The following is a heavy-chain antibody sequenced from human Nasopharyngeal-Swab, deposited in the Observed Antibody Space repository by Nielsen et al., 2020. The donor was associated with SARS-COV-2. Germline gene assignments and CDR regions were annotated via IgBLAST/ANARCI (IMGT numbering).Heavy chain of an antibody. D-gene: IGHD2-2*01. CDR1: GFTFSSYS. Sequence: GESLKISCAASGFTFSSYSMNWVRQAPGKGLEWVSYISSSSSTIYYADSVKGRFTISRDNAKNSLYLQMNSLRAEDTAVYYCARDEGGYCSSTSCAPHAYYYYMDVWGKGTTVTVSS. CDR2: ISSSSSTI. V-gene: IGHV3-48*01. J-gene: IGHJ6*03. CDR3: ARDEGGYCSSTSCAPHAYYYYMDV.